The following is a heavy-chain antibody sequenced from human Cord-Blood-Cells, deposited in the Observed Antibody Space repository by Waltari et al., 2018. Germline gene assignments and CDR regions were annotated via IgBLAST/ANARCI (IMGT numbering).Heavy chain of an antibody. D-gene: IGHD6-6*01. Sequence: EVQLVESGGGLVQLGGSLRLSCVAVVFTCSSYWKRWVRQATGKGLEWVANIKQDGSEKYYVDSVKGRFTISRDNAKNSLYLQMNSLRAEDTAVYYCARGRSSFFDYWGQGTLVTVSS. CDR2: IKQDGSEK. J-gene: IGHJ4*02. V-gene: IGHV3-7*01. CDR1: VFTCSSYW. CDR3: ARGRSSFFDY.